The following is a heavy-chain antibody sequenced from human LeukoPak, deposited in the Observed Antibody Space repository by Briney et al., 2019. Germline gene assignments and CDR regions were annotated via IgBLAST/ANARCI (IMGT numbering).Heavy chain of an antibody. J-gene: IGHJ4*02. D-gene: IGHD2-2*01. V-gene: IGHV4-59*12. Sequence: SETLSLTCSVSGGSISSYFWHWIRQPPGKGLEWIGSIYYSGSTYYNPSLKSRVTISLDTSKNQFSLKLSSVTAADTAVYYCARGPIVIVPAATFDYWGQGTLVTVSS. CDR3: ARGPIVIVPAATFDY. CDR2: IYYSGST. CDR1: GGSISSYF.